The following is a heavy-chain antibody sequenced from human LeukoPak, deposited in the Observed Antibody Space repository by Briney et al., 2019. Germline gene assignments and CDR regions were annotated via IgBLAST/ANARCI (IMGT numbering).Heavy chain of an antibody. CDR3: TRGKGDQGWY. Sequence: PGGSLRLSCTVSGFTFGDYEMTWVRQAPGKGLEWVGFIRTKANGGTPEYAASVKGRFTISRNDFTSIGFLQMNSLTTEDTAVYYCTRGKGDQGWYWGQGTLVTVSS. CDR2: IRTKANGGTP. V-gene: IGHV3-49*04. D-gene: IGHD2-15*01. CDR1: GFTFGDYE. J-gene: IGHJ4*02.